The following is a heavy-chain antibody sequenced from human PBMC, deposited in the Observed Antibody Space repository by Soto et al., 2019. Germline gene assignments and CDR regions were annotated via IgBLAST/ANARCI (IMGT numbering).Heavy chain of an antibody. Sequence: QVQLVESGGGVVQPGRSLRLSCAASGFTFSSYGMHWVRQAPGKGLEWVAGIWYDGSNKYYADSVKGRFTISRDNSKNTLYLQMNSLRAEDTAVYYCARDVGPITIFGVVDDAFAIWGQGTMVTVSS. J-gene: IGHJ3*02. CDR1: GFTFSSYG. D-gene: IGHD3-3*01. CDR2: IWYDGSNK. V-gene: IGHV3-33*01. CDR3: ARDVGPITIFGVVDDAFAI.